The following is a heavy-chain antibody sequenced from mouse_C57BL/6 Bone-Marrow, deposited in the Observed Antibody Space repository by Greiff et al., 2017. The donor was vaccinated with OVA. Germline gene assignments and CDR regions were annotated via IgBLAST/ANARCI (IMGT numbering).Heavy chain of an antibody. CDR2: IYPGSGST. J-gene: IGHJ4*01. Sequence: QVQLQQPGAELVKPRASVKMSCKASGYTFTSYWITWVKQRPGQGLEWIGDIYPGSGSTNYNEKFKSKATLTVDTSSSTAYMQLSSLTSEDSAVYYCARGRLLRFYAMDYWGQGTSVTVSS. CDR1: GYTFTSYW. V-gene: IGHV1-55*01. D-gene: IGHD1-1*01. CDR3: ARGRLLRFYAMDY.